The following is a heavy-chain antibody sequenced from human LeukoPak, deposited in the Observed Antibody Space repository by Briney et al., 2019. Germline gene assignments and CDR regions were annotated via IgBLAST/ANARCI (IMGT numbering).Heavy chain of an antibody. V-gene: IGHV3-30*02. CDR3: ANGDLAAADILTGFDAFDI. J-gene: IGHJ3*02. CDR1: GFTFSSYG. Sequence: GGSLRLSCAASGFTFSSYGMHWVRQAPGKGLEWVAFIRDDGSNKYYADSVKGRFTISRDNSKNTLYLQMNSLRAEDTAVYYCANGDLAAADILTGFDAFDIWGQGRMVTVSS. D-gene: IGHD3-9*01. CDR2: IRDDGSNK.